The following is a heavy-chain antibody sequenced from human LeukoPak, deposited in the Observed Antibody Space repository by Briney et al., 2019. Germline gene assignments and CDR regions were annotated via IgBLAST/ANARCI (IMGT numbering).Heavy chain of an antibody. CDR1: GYTFTGYY. V-gene: IGHV1-2*02. J-gene: IGHJ5*02. CDR3: ARPNYDFWSGCPNWFDP. D-gene: IGHD3-3*01. CDR2: INPNSGGT. Sequence: ASVKVSCKASGYTFTGYYMHWVRQAPGQGLEWMGWINPNSGGTNYAQKFQGRVTMTRDTSISTAYMELSRLRSDDTAVYYCARPNYDFWSGCPNWFDPWGQGTLVTVSS.